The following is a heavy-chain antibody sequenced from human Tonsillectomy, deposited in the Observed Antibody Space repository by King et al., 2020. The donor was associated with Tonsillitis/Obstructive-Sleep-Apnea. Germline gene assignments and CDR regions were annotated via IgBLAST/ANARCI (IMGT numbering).Heavy chain of an antibody. V-gene: IGHV3-9*01. CDR3: AKGTPAEGEDWFDP. J-gene: IGHJ5*02. CDR2: ISWNSVSI. CDR1: GFTFDDYA. D-gene: IGHD6-13*01. Sequence: VQLVESGGGLVQPGRSLRLSCATSGFTFDDYAMHWVRLTPGKGLEWVSGISWNSVSIEYADSVKGRFTISRDNAKNSLYLQMNSLRPEDTALYYCAKGTPAEGEDWFDPWGQGTLVPVSA.